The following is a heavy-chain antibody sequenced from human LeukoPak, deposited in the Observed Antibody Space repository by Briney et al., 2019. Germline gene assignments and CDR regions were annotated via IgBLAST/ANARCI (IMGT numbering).Heavy chain of an antibody. CDR2: ISSSSSYI. V-gene: IGHV3-21*01. J-gene: IGHJ5*02. D-gene: IGHD2-2*01. CDR1: GFTFSSYS. CDR3: AREYCSSTSCYEGSWFDP. Sequence: GGSLRLSCAASGFTFSSYSMNWVRQAPGKGLEWVSSISSSSSYIYYADSVKGRFTISRDNAKNSLYLQMNSLRAEDTAVYYCAREYCSSTSCYEGSWFDPWGQGTLDTVSS.